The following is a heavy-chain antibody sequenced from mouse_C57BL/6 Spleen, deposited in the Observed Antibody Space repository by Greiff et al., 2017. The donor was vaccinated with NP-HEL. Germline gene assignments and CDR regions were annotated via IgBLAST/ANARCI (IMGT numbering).Heavy chain of an antibody. V-gene: IGHV1-82*01. CDR1: GYAFSSSW. Sequence: VQLQQSGPELVKPGASVKISCKASGYAFSSSWMNWVKQRPGKGLEWIGRIYPGDGDTNYNGKFKGKATLTADTSSSTAYMQLSSLTSEDSAVYFCARRGPDGGAMDYWGQGTSVTVSS. J-gene: IGHJ4*01. CDR3: ARRGPDGGAMDY. CDR2: IYPGDGDT. D-gene: IGHD3-3*01.